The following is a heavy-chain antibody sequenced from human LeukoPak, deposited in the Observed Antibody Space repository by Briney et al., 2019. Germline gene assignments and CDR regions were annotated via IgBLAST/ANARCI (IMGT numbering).Heavy chain of an antibody. Sequence: GASVKVSCKASGGTFSSYAISWVRQAPGQGLEWMGRIIPILGIANYAQKFQGRVTITADKSTSTAYMELSSLRSEDTAVYYCARGITYRFEPIVVVPAATSHYYYYMDVWGKGTTVTVSS. D-gene: IGHD2-2*01. CDR1: GGTFSSYA. J-gene: IGHJ6*03. CDR2: IIPILGIA. CDR3: ARGITYRFEPIVVVPAATSHYYYYMDV. V-gene: IGHV1-69*04.